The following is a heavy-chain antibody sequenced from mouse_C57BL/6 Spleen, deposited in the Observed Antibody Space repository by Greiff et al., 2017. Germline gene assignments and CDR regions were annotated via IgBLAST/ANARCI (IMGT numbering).Heavy chain of an antibody. Sequence: EVKLMESGEGLVKPGGSLKLSCAASGFTFSSYAMSWVRQTPEKRLEWVAYISSGGDYIYYADTVTGRFTISRDNARNTLYLQMSSLKSEDTAMYYCTRDLGTTVVAPLFDYWGQGTTLTVSS. J-gene: IGHJ2*01. CDR3: TRDLGTTVVAPLFDY. CDR1: GFTFSSYA. CDR2: ISSGGDYI. D-gene: IGHD1-1*01. V-gene: IGHV5-9-1*02.